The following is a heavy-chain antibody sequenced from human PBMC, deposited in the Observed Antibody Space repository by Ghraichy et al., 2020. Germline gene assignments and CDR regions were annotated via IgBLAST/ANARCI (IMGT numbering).Heavy chain of an antibody. V-gene: IGHV3-7*01. CDR1: GFRFSGHW. D-gene: IGHD4-17*01. CDR3: ARDPYGDYKYGGTDY. J-gene: IGHJ4*02. Sequence: GESLNISCVASGFRFSGHWMSWVLQAPGKGLEWVASIKSDGSEKHYVESVQGRFTISRDNAKRSVSLEMNNLRVEDTAVFYCARDPYGDYKYGGTDYWGQGTLVTVSS. CDR2: IKSDGSEK.